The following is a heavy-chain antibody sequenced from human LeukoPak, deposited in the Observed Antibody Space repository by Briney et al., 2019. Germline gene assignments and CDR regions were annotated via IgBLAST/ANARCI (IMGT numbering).Heavy chain of an antibody. CDR1: GYTFTGYY. V-gene: IGHV1-2*06. CDR2: INPNRGDT. Sequence: ASVKVSCKASGYTFTGYYMHWVRQAPGQGLEWMGRINPNRGDTNYAQKFQGRVTMTRDTSISTAYMELSRLRSDDTAVYYCARGGDYDAFDIWGQGTMVTVSS. J-gene: IGHJ3*02. CDR3: ARGGDYDAFDI. D-gene: IGHD4-17*01.